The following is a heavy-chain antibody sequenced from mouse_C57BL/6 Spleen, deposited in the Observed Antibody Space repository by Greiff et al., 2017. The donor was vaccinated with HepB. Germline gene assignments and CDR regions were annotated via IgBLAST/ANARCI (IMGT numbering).Heavy chain of an antibody. CDR1: GFTFSSYG. V-gene: IGHV5-6*01. CDR3: ARRLITTVVATRGFDV. D-gene: IGHD1-1*01. CDR2: ISSGGSYT. Sequence: EVHLVESGGDLVKPGGSLKLSCAASGFTFSSYGMSWVRQTPDKRLEWVATISSGGSYTYYPDSVKGRFTISRDNAKNTLYLQMSSLKSEDTAMYYCARRLITTVVATRGFDVWGTGTTVTVSS. J-gene: IGHJ1*03.